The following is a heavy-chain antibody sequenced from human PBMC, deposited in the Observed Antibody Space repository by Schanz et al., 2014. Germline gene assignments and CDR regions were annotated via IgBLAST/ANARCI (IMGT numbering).Heavy chain of an antibody. CDR1: GFPFSDYF. CDR3: ARIGGSVFDY. Sequence: VQLVDSGGGLVKPGGSLRLSCTASGFPFSDYFMAWIRQAPGKGLEWVSAISGSGGSTYYADSVKGRFTISRDNSKNSLYLQMNSLRAEDTAVYYCARIGGSVFDYWAQGTLVTVSS. V-gene: IGHV3-11*01. J-gene: IGHJ4*02. D-gene: IGHD3-10*01. CDR2: ISGSGGST.